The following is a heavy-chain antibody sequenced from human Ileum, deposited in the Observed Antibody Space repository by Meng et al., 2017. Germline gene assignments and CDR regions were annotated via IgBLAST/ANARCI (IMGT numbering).Heavy chain of an antibody. V-gene: IGHV4-4*02. Sequence: QVTLQESGPGLVSPSGTLSLTCAVSSGSISSNTYWSWVRQPPGKGLEWIGQISHSGSAYYNPSLKSRVTMSVDKSKSQFSLMLTSVTAADTAIYYCARHGGYSQDFWGQGTLVTVFS. CDR2: ISHSGSA. D-gene: IGHD4-23*01. CDR1: SGSISSNTY. J-gene: IGHJ4*02. CDR3: ARHGGYSQDF.